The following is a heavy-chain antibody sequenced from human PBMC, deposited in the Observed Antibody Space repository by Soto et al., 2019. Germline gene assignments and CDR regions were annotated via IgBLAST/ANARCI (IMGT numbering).Heavy chain of an antibody. CDR3: ARNSYSSRWDYFDY. Sequence: GESLKISCQGSGYTFTSYWITWVRQMPGKGLEWMGRIDPTDSYTNCSPSFQGHVTISADKSINTAYLQWSSLKASDTAMYYCARNSYSSRWDYFDYWGQGTLVTAPQ. CDR2: IDPTDSYT. V-gene: IGHV5-10-1*01. D-gene: IGHD6-13*01. J-gene: IGHJ4*02. CDR1: GYTFTSYW.